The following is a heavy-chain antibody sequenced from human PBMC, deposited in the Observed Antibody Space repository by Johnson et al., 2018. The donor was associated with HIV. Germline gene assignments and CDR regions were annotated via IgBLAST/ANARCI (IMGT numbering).Heavy chain of an antibody. J-gene: IGHJ3*02. Sequence: VQLVESGGGLVQPGGSLRLSCAASGFTVSSNYMSWVRQAPGKGLEWVSVIYSGGRTYYADSVMGRFTIPRDNSKNTLYLQMNSLRPEDTAVYYCARDRPSGWPDAFDIWGQGTMVTVSS. V-gene: IGHV3-66*02. D-gene: IGHD6-19*01. CDR2: IYSGGRT. CDR1: GFTVSSNY. CDR3: ARDRPSGWPDAFDI.